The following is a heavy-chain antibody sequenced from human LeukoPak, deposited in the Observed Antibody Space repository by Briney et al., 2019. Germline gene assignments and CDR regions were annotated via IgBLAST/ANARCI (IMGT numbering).Heavy chain of an antibody. V-gene: IGHV1-18*01. CDR1: GYTLTELS. J-gene: IGHJ6*03. CDR3: ARGDSSSTNYYYYYMDV. D-gene: IGHD2-2*01. CDR2: ISTYNRNT. Sequence: GASVKVSCKVSGYTLTELSMHWVRQAPGKGLEWMGWISTYNRNTNYAQKFQGRLTMTTDTSTSTAYMELRSLRSDDTAVYYCARGDSSSTNYYYYYMDVWGKGTAVTVSS.